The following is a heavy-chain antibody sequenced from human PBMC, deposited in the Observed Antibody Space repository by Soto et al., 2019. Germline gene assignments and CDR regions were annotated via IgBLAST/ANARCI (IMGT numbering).Heavy chain of an antibody. CDR3: ARGLFSETHYSGGWYFFDY. CDR1: GGSFSGYS. CDR2: INDGGSA. V-gene: IGHV4-34*01. D-gene: IGHD1-26*01. Sequence: QVQLQQWGAGLLKPSETLSLTCAVYGGSFSGYSWTWIRQSPGKGLEWIGQINDGGSANYNPSLKSRVTTSVDPSINDCFRELSCVTAADTAVYYCARGLFSETHYSGGWYFFDYWGQGTLVTVSS. J-gene: IGHJ4*02.